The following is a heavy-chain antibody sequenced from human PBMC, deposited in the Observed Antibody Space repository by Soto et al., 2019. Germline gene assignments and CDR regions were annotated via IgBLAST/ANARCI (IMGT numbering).Heavy chain of an antibody. V-gene: IGHV3-23*01. CDR1: GFTFSNYA. Sequence: PGGSLRLSCAASGFTFSNYAMSWVRQAPGKGLEWVSAISGSGRSTYYADSVKGRFTISRDNSKNTLYLQMNSLRAEDTAVYYCAKDYDFWSGYRYGMDVWGQGTTVTVSS. CDR2: ISGSGRST. J-gene: IGHJ6*02. D-gene: IGHD3-3*01. CDR3: AKDYDFWSGYRYGMDV.